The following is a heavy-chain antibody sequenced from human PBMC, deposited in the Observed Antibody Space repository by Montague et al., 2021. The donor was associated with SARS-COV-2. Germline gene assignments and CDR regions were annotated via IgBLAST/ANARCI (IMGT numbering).Heavy chain of an antibody. D-gene: IGHD2-8*01. CDR3: ARGEEVYCNNGDFNY. CDR2: IYHSGST. Sequence: SETLSLTCGVDGGSFSFYYWSWIRQPPGKGLEWIGEIYHSGSTNNNPSLKTRVTISIDTPKNQFSLKLSSVTAADTAVYYCARGEEVYCNNGDFNYWGQGTLVTVSS. J-gene: IGHJ4*02. CDR1: GGSFSFYY. V-gene: IGHV4-34*01.